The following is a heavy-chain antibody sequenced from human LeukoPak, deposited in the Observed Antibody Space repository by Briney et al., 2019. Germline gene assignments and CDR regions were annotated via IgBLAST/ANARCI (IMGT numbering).Heavy chain of an antibody. V-gene: IGHV4-31*03. CDR3: ARDPIGSGGTIGY. J-gene: IGHJ4*02. CDR2: IYYSGST. CDR1: GGSISSGGYY. Sequence: PSQTLSLTCTVSGGSISSGGYYWSWIRQHLGKGLEWIGYIYYSGSTNYNPSLKSRVTISVDTSKNQFSLKLSSVTAADTAIYFCARDPIGSGGTIGYWGQGTLVTVSS. D-gene: IGHD6-19*01.